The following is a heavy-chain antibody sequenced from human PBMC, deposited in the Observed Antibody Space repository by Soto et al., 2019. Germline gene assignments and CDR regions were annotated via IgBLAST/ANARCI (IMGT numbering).Heavy chain of an antibody. CDR3: ARATVTTPYDY. CDR1: GGPFSSYA. CDR2: IIPICGTA. J-gene: IGHJ4*02. Sequence: QVQLVQSGAEVKKPGSSVKVSCKASGGPFSSYAISWVRQAPGQGLKWMGGIIPICGTANYAQKIQGNVTITPDESTSTAYMELSSLRSEDTAVYYCARATVTTPYDYWGQGTLVTVSS. V-gene: IGHV1-69*05. D-gene: IGHD4-17*01.